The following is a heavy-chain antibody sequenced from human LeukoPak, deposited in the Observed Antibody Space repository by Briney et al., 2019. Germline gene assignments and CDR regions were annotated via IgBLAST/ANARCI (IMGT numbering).Heavy chain of an antibody. CDR2: IYYSGST. CDR1: GGSTRSYY. V-gene: IGHV4-59*01. J-gene: IGHJ4*02. D-gene: IGHD2-21*02. Sequence: SETLSLTCTVSGGSTRSYYWNWLRQPPGKGLEWIGHIYYSGSTRYSPSLKSRVTISIDTSKNQFSLNLSSVTAADTAVYYCARGKRAGDSYYFDYWGQGILVTVSS. CDR3: ARGKRAGDSYYFDY.